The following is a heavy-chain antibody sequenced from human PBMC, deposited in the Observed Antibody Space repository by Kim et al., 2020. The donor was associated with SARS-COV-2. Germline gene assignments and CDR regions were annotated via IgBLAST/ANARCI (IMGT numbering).Heavy chain of an antibody. J-gene: IGHJ6*03. Sequence: ADSVTGRFTISRDNAKNTLYLQMNSLRAEDTAVYYCARHPYYYYYYYMDVWGKGTTVTVSS. CDR3: ARHPYYYYYYYMDV. V-gene: IGHV3-74*01.